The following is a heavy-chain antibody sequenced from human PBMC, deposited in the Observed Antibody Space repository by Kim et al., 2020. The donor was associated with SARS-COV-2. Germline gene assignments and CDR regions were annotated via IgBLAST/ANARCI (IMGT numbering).Heavy chain of an antibody. D-gene: IGHD3-3*01. J-gene: IGHJ5*02. Sequence: PSLKSRVTIAVDTSKSQFSLKLSSVTAADTAVYYCARQLRFGERVDWFDPWGQGTLVTVSS. V-gene: IGHV4-59*08. CDR3: ARQLRFGERVDWFDP.